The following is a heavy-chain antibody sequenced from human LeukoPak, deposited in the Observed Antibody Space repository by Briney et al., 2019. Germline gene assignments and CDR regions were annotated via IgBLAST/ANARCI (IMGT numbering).Heavy chain of an antibody. V-gene: IGHV1-2*02. Sequence: ASVKVSCKASGYTFTGYYMHWVRQAPGQGLEWMGWINPNSGGTNYAQKFQGRVTMTRDTSISTAYMELSRLRSDDTAVYYCARVFLGGYSYGLFNYYYGMDVWGQGTTVTVSS. CDR2: INPNSGGT. J-gene: IGHJ6*02. CDR3: ARVFLGGYSYGLFNYYYGMDV. CDR1: GYTFTGYY. D-gene: IGHD5-18*01.